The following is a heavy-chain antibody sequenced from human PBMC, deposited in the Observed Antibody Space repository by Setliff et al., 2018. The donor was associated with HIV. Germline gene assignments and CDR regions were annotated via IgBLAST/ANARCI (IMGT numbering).Heavy chain of an antibody. V-gene: IGHV3-23*01. CDR2: ISGAGATT. Sequence: GGSLRLSCAGSGFTVNSGAMNWVRQAPGKGLEWVAGISGAGATTYYADSVKGRFTISRDNSKDTLYLQMNSLRAEDTAVYYCAKDGYSDYLNSYFDYWGQGTLVTVSS. D-gene: IGHD4-17*01. J-gene: IGHJ4*02. CDR3: AKDGYSDYLNSYFDY. CDR1: GFTVNSGA.